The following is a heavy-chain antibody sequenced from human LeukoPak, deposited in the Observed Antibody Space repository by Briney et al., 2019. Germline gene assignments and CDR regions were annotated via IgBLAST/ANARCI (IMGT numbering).Heavy chain of an antibody. J-gene: IGHJ5*02. CDR3: ARDIYSSGWRPENWFDP. D-gene: IGHD6-19*01. V-gene: IGHV4-4*07. CDR2: IYTSGST. CDR1: GGSISSYY. Sequence: PSETLSLTCTVSGGSISSYYWSWIRQPAGKGLEWMGRIYTSGSTNYNPSLKSRVTMSVDTSKNQFSLKLSSVTAADTAVYYRARDIYSSGWRPENWFDPWGQGTLVTVSS.